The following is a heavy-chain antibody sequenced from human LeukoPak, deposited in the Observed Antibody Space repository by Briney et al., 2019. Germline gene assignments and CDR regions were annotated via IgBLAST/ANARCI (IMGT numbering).Heavy chain of an antibody. J-gene: IGHJ5*02. V-gene: IGHV4-39*01. Sequence: PSQSLSLTCTVSGASISSSLYYWDWIRQSPRKGLDGIGSIYYTGNTKYNPYLKRRVSISVDTSKNQFCLTLSSVTTPATASFFSARNLTEDCSRNSCSAGWFDPWGQGILVTVSS. D-gene: IGHD2-2*01. CDR1: GASISSSLYY. CDR3: ARNLTEDCSRNSCSAGWFDP. CDR2: IYYTGNT.